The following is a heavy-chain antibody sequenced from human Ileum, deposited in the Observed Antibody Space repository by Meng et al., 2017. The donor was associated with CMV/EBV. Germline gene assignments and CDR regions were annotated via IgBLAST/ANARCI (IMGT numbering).Heavy chain of an antibody. V-gene: IGHV3-66*01. CDR3: ARDGGSGWHHGD. Sequence: EGQVVGSGGGLGRPGGSLRLHCAASGFTFSGSYMGWVRQAQGKGLEWVSVIYASGKTYYADSVKGRYTISRDNSKNTLFLQMNSLRGEDTAVYYCARDGGSGWHHGDWGQGTLVTVSS. CDR1: GFTFSGSY. D-gene: IGHD6-19*01. CDR2: IYASGKT. J-gene: IGHJ4*02.